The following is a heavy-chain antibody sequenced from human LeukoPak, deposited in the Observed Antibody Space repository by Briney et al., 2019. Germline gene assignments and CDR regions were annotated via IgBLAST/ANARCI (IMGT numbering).Heavy chain of an antibody. CDR1: GFIVSDYA. J-gene: IGHJ4*02. CDR3: ATYRDSCYKY. D-gene: IGHD2-15*01. Sequence: GRSLRLSCAAAGFIVSDYAMHWVRQAPGKGLEYVSAISADVTGTYYAASVRGRFTISRDNSKNTLYLQMGSLRVENMAVYYCATYRDSCYKYWGQGTLVTVSA. V-gene: IGHV3-64*02. CDR2: ISADVTGT.